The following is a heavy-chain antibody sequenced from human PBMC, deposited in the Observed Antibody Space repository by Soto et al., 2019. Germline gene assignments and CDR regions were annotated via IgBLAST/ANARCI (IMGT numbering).Heavy chain of an antibody. V-gene: IGHV1-18*01. CDR2: ISPHNGRT. CDR3: GRCRTDSYAMDV. Sequence: GASVKVSCKASGYSCTIYGIAWVLQSPLQGPEWMGWISPHNGRTNYAGNVKGRVVMTTDISTNTIFLELRSLRSDDTAMYYCGRCRTDSYAMDVWGQGTTVTVSS. D-gene: IGHD2-8*02. J-gene: IGHJ6*02. CDR1: GYSCTIYG.